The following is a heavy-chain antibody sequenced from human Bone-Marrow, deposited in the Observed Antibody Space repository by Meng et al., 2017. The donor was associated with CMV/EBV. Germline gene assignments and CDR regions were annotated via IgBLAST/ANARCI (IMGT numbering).Heavy chain of an antibody. Sequence: GESLKISCAASGFTFSSYEMNWVRQAPGKGLEWVSYISSSGSTIYYADSVKGRFTISRDNSDNSLYLQMNSLTTDDSALYYCTREAAAAALGVFDAWGQGPLVTVSS. D-gene: IGHD6-13*01. J-gene: IGHJ4*02. V-gene: IGHV3-48*03. CDR3: TREAAAAALGVFDA. CDR1: GFTFSSYE. CDR2: ISSSGSTI.